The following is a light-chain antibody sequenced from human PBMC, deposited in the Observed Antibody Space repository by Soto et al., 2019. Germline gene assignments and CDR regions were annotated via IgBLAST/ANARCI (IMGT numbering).Light chain of an antibody. V-gene: IGKV3-15*01. Sequence: EIVMTQSPATLSVSPGEGATLSCKASQNVYNKLAWYQQRPGQPPRLLIYDASTRATGISARFSGSGYGTEFTLIISSLQSEDFAVYFCQQCRNWPLTFGGGTKVEIK. CDR3: QQCRNWPLT. CDR2: DAS. CDR1: QNVYNK. J-gene: IGKJ4*01.